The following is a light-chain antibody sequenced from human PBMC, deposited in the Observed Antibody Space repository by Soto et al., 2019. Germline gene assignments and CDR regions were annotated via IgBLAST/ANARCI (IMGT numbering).Light chain of an antibody. Sequence: QSALTQPASVSGSPGQSITISCTGTSTDIGTYSRVSWYLQYPGKAPKLMIYDVTKRPSGVSNRFSGSRSGNTASLTISGLQTEDEADYFCTSYTSSDTVIFGGGTKLTVL. V-gene: IGLV2-14*02. CDR2: DVT. CDR1: STDIGTYSR. CDR3: TSYTSSDTVI. J-gene: IGLJ2*01.